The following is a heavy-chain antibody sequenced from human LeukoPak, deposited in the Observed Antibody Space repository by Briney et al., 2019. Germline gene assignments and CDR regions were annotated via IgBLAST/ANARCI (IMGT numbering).Heavy chain of an antibody. V-gene: IGHV1-69*05. CDR2: IIPIFGTA. J-gene: IGHJ5*02. D-gene: IGHD6-6*01. CDR3: AGLRFSSSSGWFDP. Sequence: ASVKDSCKASGGTFSSYAISWVRQAPGQGLEWMGGIIPIFGTANYAQKFQGRVTITTDESTSTAYMELSSLRSEDTAVYYCAGLRFSSSSGWFDPWGQGTLVTVSS. CDR1: GGTFSSYA.